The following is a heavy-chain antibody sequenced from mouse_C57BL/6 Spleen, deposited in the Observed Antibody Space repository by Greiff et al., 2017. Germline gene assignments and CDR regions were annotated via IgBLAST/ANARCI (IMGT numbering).Heavy chain of an antibody. CDR2: IYPGSGST. J-gene: IGHJ4*01. Sequence: QVQLQQPGAELVKPGASVKMSCKASGYTFTSYWITWVKQRPGQGLEWIGDIYPGSGSTNYNEKFKSKATLTVDTSSSTAYMQLSSLTSEDSAVYYCARYYGSSYVRYYAMDYWGQGTSVTVSS. CDR3: ARYYGSSYVRYYAMDY. V-gene: IGHV1-55*01. D-gene: IGHD1-1*01. CDR1: GYTFTSYW.